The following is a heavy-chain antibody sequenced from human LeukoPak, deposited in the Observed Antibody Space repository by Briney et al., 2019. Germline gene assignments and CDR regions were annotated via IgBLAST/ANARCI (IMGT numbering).Heavy chain of an antibody. Sequence: SGGSLRLSCAASGFTFSSYSMNWVRQASGKGLEWVARIRSKANNYATSYPASVKGRFTISRDDSKNTAYLQMNSLKTEDTAVYYCTRPGIAVPGSWGQGTLVTVSP. CDR2: IRSKANNYAT. D-gene: IGHD6-19*01. CDR3: TRPGIAVPGS. CDR1: GFTFSSYS. J-gene: IGHJ4*02. V-gene: IGHV3-73*01.